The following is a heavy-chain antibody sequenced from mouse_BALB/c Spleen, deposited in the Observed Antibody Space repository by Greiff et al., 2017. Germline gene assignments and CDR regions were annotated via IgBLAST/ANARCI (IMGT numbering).Heavy chain of an antibody. D-gene: IGHD2-5*01. V-gene: IGHV1-9*01. CDR1: GYTFSSYW. Sequence: VQLQQSGAELMKPGASVKISCKATGYTFSSYWIEWVKQRPGHGLEWIGEILPGSGSTNYNEKFKGKATFTADTSSNTAYMQLSSLTSEDSAVYYCARRSNYGCAYWGQGTLVTVSA. CDR2: ILPGSGST. CDR3: ARRSNYGCAY. J-gene: IGHJ3*01.